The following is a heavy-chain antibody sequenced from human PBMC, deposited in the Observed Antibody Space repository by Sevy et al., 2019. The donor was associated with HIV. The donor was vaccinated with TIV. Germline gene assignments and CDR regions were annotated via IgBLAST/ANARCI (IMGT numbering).Heavy chain of an antibody. CDR3: VKGPGLNAHYMDV. J-gene: IGHJ6*03. CDR2: ISSTGGST. Sequence: GGSLRLSCSASGFTFSSYAMHWVRQAPGKGLEYVSAISSTGGSTYYADSVKGRFTISRDNSKNTLYLQMSSLRAEDTAVYYCVKGPGLNAHYMDVWGKGTTVTVSS. CDR1: GFTFSSYA. V-gene: IGHV3-64D*06.